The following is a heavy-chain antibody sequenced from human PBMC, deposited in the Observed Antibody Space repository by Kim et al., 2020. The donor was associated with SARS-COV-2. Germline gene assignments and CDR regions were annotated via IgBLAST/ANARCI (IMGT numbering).Heavy chain of an antibody. CDR2: INHSGST. J-gene: IGHJ2*01. CDR1: GGSFSGYY. CDR3: ARVDIVATIPYFDL. Sequence: SETLSLTCAVYGGSFSGYYWSWIRQPPGKGLEWIGEINHSGSTNYNPSLKSRVTISVDTSKNQFSLKLSSVTAADTAVYYCARVDIVATIPYFDLWGRGTLVTVSS. V-gene: IGHV4-34*01. D-gene: IGHD5-12*01.